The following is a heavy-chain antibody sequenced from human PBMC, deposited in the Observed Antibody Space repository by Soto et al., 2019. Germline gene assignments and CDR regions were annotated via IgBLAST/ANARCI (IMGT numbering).Heavy chain of an antibody. J-gene: IGHJ4*02. CDR2: MYYNVVT. CDR3: ARLTSRHWVDY. Sequence: SETLCVTCSFSGSSISISVYYWGWIRQPPGKGLEWIASMYYNVVTYYNPSLKSRVTISVDTSANQFSLKLSSVTAADTAVYYCARLTSRHWVDYWGQGTLVTVSS. V-gene: IGHV4-39*01. CDR1: GSSISISVYY. D-gene: IGHD3-16*01.